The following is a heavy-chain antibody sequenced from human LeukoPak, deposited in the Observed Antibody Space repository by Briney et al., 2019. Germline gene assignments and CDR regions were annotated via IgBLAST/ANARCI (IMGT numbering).Heavy chain of an antibody. CDR1: GYTFTSYG. Sequence: ASVKVSCKASGYTFTSYGISWVRQAPGQGLEWMGWISAYNGNTNYAQKLQGRVTMTTDTSTSTAYMELRSLRSDDTAVYYCARTLNYYDSSGYYGRGWFDPWGQGTLVTVSS. D-gene: IGHD3-22*01. CDR2: ISAYNGNT. CDR3: ARTLNYYDSSGYYGRGWFDP. J-gene: IGHJ5*02. V-gene: IGHV1-18*01.